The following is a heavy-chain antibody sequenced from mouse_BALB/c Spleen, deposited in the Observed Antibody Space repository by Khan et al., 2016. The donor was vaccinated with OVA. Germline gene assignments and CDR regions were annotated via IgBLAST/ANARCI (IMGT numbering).Heavy chain of an antibody. CDR3: ASLAYYYNSEGFAY. J-gene: IGHJ3*01. CDR2: IRRGGHYT. CDR1: GFNFSTYG. D-gene: IGHD1-1*02. V-gene: IGHV5-6*01. Sequence: VELVESGGDLVKTGGSLKLSCAASGFNFSTYGMSWVRPTPDKRLEWVATIRRGGHYTYYIDSVTGRFTISRDNAKHNLNLQMTSLRSEDTAMYYCASLAYYYNSEGFAYWGQGTLVTVSA.